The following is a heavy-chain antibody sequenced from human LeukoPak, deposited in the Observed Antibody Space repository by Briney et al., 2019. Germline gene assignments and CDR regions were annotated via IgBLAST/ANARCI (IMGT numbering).Heavy chain of an antibody. V-gene: IGHV3-30-3*01. CDR3: ARGMGIAVAGTDY. D-gene: IGHD6-19*01. CDR1: GFTFSSYP. J-gene: IGHJ4*02. Sequence: PGGSLRLSCAASGFTFSSYPMHWVRQAPGKGLEWVAVISYDGSNKYYADSVKGRFTISRDNSKNTLYLQMNSLRAEDTAVYYCARGMGIAVAGTDYWGQGTLVTVSS. CDR2: ISYDGSNK.